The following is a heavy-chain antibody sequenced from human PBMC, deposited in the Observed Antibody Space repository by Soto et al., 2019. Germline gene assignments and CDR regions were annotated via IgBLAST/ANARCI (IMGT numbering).Heavy chain of an antibody. D-gene: IGHD3-9*01. J-gene: IGHJ4*02. CDR1: GFTFSSYE. V-gene: IGHV3-48*03. CDR2: ISSSGSTI. CDR3: AKSAGYQYEN. Sequence: PGGSLRLSCAASGFTFSSYEMNWXRXAPGKGLEWVSYISSSGSTIYYADSVKGRFTISRDNAKNSLYLQMNSLRAEDTAVYYCAKSAGYQYENWGQGTLVTVSS.